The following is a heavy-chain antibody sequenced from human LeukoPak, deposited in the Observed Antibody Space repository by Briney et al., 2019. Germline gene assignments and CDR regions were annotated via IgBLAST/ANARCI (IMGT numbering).Heavy chain of an antibody. CDR1: GFTFSSYW. D-gene: IGHD6-13*01. J-gene: IGHJ4*02. CDR3: ARDFMYSISCAGC. V-gene: IGHV3-74*01. Sequence: GGSLRLSCAASGFTFSSYWMHWVRKVPGRGLMWVSRIKTDGSSTSYADSVKGRFNISRDNTKNTLYLQMNSLRVEDTAVYYCARDFMYSISCAGCWGQGTLLTVSS. CDR2: IKTDGSST.